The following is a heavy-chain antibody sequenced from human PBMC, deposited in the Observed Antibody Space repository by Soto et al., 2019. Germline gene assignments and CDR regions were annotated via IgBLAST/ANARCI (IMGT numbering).Heavy chain of an antibody. CDR1: GDSINNYY. J-gene: IGHJ4*02. CDR3: ARGEPAYYFDY. Sequence: QVQLQESGPGLVKPSETLSLTCTVSGDSINNYYWTWIRQPPGKGLEYIGYIYYSGSTNYSPSLKSRVTISIDTSRNQFSLNLRSVTAADTAVYYCARGEPAYYFDYWGQGTLVTVSS. V-gene: IGHV4-59*01. D-gene: IGHD2-2*01. CDR2: IYYSGST.